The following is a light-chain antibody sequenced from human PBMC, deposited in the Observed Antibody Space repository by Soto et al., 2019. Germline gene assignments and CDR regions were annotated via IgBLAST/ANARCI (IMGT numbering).Light chain of an antibody. CDR1: QSVGRN. V-gene: IGKV3-15*01. CDR3: QQYNHWPPLT. CDR2: GAS. J-gene: IGKJ4*01. Sequence: EIVMTQSPATLSVSPGERATLSCRASQSVGRNLAWYQQKPGQAPRLLIYGASTRATGIPARVSGSGSGTEFTRTISSLQSEDFAIYSCQQYNHWPPLTFGGGTKVEIK.